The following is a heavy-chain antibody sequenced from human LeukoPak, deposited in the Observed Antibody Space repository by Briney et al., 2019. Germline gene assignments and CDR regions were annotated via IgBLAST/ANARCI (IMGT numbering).Heavy chain of an antibody. CDR1: GYTFTSYG. J-gene: IGHJ4*02. CDR2: ISAYSGNT. D-gene: IGHD3-22*01. CDR3: ARESSGLDY. V-gene: IGHV1-18*01. Sequence: ASVKVSCKASGYTFTSYGIRWVRQAPGQGLEWMGWISAYSGNTNYGQKLQGRVTMTTETSTSTAYMELRSLRSDDTAVYFCARESSGLDYWGQGTLVTVSS.